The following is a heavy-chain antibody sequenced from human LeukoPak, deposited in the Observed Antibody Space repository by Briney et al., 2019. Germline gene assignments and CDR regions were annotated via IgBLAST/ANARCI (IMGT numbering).Heavy chain of an antibody. CDR1: GYNFNTYW. D-gene: IGHD2-15*01. Sequence: GESLKVSCKGSGYNFNTYWIGWVRQMPGKGLEWMGIIYPGDSDTRYSPSFQGQVTISVDKSISTAYLQWSSLKASDTAMYYCARVLGYCSTGSCYPGAYWGQGTLVTVSS. CDR2: IYPGDSDT. V-gene: IGHV5-51*01. CDR3: ARVLGYCSTGSCYPGAY. J-gene: IGHJ4*02.